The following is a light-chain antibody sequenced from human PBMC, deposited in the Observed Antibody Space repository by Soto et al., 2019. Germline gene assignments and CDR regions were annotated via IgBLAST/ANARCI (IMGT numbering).Light chain of an antibody. CDR2: KAS. CDR3: QQYDTPFPT. CDR1: QSISSW. J-gene: IGKJ1*01. V-gene: IGKV1-5*03. Sequence: TQMTQSPSTLSASVGDRVTITCRASQSISSWLAWYQQRPGRAHQLLIYKASTLKSGVPSRFSGGGSGTEFTLTISSLQPDDFATYYCQQYDTPFPTFGQGTKVEI.